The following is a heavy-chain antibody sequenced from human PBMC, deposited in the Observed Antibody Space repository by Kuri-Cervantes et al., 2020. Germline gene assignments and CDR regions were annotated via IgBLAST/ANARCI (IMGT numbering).Heavy chain of an antibody. D-gene: IGHD3-10*01. CDR2: IGGGSGSNI. CDR3: ARDFVLLWFGGPDAFDI. CDR1: GFTVSSNY. J-gene: IGHJ3*02. Sequence: ETLSLTCAASGFTVSSNYMSWVRQAPGKGLEWVSTIGGGSGSNIYYADSVKGRFTISRDNAKNSLYLQMNSLRAEDTAVYYCARDFVLLWFGGPDAFDIWGQGTMVTVSS. V-gene: IGHV3-21*01.